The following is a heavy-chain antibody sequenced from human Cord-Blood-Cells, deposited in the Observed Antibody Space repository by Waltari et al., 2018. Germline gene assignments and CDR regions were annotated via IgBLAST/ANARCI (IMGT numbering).Heavy chain of an antibody. D-gene: IGHD3-3*01. Sequence: QVQLVESGGGVVQPGRSLRLSCAASGFTFSSYAMHWVRQAPGKGLVWVAVISDEGSNKYYADSVKGRFTISRDNSKYTLYLQMNSLRAEDTAVYYCARDFAFDYYFDYWGQGTLVTVSS. CDR1: GFTFSSYA. CDR2: ISDEGSNK. CDR3: ARDFAFDYYFDY. V-gene: IGHV3-30-3*01. J-gene: IGHJ4*02.